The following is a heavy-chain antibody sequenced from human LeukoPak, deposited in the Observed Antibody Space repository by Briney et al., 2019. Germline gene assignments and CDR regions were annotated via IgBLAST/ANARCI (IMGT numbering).Heavy chain of an antibody. CDR2: ISGSGGST. CDR1: GFTFSSYS. CDR3: AKDYYGSGSYFGY. J-gene: IGHJ4*02. V-gene: IGHV3-23*01. D-gene: IGHD3-10*01. Sequence: GGSLRLSCAASGFTFSSYSMNWVRQAPGKGLEWVSAISGSGGSTYYADSVKGRFTISRDNSKNALYLQMNSLRAEDTAVYYCAKDYYGSGSYFGYWGQGTLVTVSS.